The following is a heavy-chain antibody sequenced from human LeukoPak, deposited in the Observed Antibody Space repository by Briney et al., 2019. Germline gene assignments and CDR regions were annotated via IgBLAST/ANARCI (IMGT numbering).Heavy chain of an antibody. Sequence: SETLSLTCAVSGYSISSGYYWGWIRQPPGKGLEWIGSIYHSGSTYYNPSLKSRVTISVDTSKNQLSLKLSSVTAADTAVYYCAREGGSYFSAPFDYWGQGTLVTVSS. D-gene: IGHD1-26*01. J-gene: IGHJ4*02. CDR1: GYSISSGYY. V-gene: IGHV4-38-2*02. CDR3: AREGGSYFSAPFDY. CDR2: IYHSGST.